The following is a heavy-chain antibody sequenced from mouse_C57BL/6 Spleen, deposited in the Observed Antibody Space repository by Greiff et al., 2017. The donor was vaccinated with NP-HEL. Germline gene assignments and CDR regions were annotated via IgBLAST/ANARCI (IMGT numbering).Heavy chain of an antibody. CDR1: GYTFTSYT. J-gene: IGHJ4*01. CDR2: INPSSGYT. V-gene: IGHV1-4*01. Sequence: QVQLQQSGAELARPGASVKMSCKASGYTFTSYTMHWVKQRPGQGLDWIGYINPSSGYTKYNQKFKDKATLTADKSSSTAYMQLSSLTSEDSAVYYCARDDGNYAMDYWGQGTSVTVSS. CDR3: ARDDGNYAMDY.